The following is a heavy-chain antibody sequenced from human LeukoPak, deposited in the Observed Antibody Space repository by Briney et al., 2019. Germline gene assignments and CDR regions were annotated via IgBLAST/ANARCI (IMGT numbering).Heavy chain of an antibody. CDR3: ARGANGLGF. D-gene: IGHD3-16*01. Sequence: SETLSLTCAVSGGSISGYYWSWIRQPPGKGLEWIGYIYYSGTTNYNPSLKNRVTISVDTSKNHFSLRLSSVTAADTAVYYCARGANGLGFWGQGTLVTASS. CDR2: IYYSGTT. CDR1: GGSISGYY. J-gene: IGHJ4*02. V-gene: IGHV4-59*08.